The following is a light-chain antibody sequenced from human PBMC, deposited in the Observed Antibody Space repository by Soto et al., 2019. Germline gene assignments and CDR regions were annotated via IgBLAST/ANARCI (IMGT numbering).Light chain of an antibody. Sequence: QSVLTQPASVSGSPGQSITISCTGTSSDVGGYNYVSWYQQHPGKAPKLMIYDVSNRPSGVSNRFSGSKSGNTAFLIISGLQAEVEADYYCSSYTSISTRVFGTGTNVTVL. J-gene: IGLJ1*01. CDR2: DVS. CDR3: SSYTSISTRV. V-gene: IGLV2-14*01. CDR1: SSDVGGYNY.